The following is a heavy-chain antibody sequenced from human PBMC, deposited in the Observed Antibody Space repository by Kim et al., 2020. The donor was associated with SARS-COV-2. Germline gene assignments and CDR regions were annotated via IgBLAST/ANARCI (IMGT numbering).Heavy chain of an antibody. Sequence: QKLQGRVTMTRDTSISTAYMELSRLRSDDTAVYYCARTFFAQVLDYGMDVWGQGTTVTVSS. D-gene: IGHD2-8*02. CDR3: ARTFFAQVLDYGMDV. J-gene: IGHJ6*02. V-gene: IGHV1-2*02.